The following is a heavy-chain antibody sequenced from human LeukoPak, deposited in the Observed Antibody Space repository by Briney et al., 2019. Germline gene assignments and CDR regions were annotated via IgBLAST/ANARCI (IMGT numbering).Heavy chain of an antibody. CDR1: GGSISSYY. CDR3: ARQRITMVRGVISRAFDI. Sequence: PSETLSLTCTVSGGSISSYYWSWIRQPPGKGLEWIGYIYYSGSTNYNPSLKSRVTISVDTSKNQFSLKLSSVTAADTAVYYCARQRITMVRGVISRAFDIWGQGTMVTVSS. CDR2: IYYSGST. V-gene: IGHV4-59*01. J-gene: IGHJ3*02. D-gene: IGHD3-10*01.